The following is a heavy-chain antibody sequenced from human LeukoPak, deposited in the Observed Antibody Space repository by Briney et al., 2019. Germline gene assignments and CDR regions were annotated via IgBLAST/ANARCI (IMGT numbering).Heavy chain of an antibody. Sequence: ASVKVSCKTSGYDFTTYCIHWMRQAPGQRLEWMGWINTDNGKTKYSQKFQGRVTITRDTSASTAYMELSSLRSEDTAVYYCARDNTYGSGTKDWGQGTLVTVSS. CDR1: GYDFTTYC. D-gene: IGHD3-10*01. CDR2: INTDNGKT. V-gene: IGHV1-3*04. J-gene: IGHJ4*02. CDR3: ARDNTYGSGTKD.